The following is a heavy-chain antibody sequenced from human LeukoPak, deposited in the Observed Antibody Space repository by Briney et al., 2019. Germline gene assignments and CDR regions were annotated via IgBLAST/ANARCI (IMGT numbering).Heavy chain of an antibody. CDR2: ISGSGGST. V-gene: IGHV3-23*01. CDR3: AKLSPLLVVHLMHL. CDR1: GFTVSSYA. J-gene: IGHJ6*02. D-gene: IGHD3-22*01. Sequence: PGGSLRLSCAASGFTVSSYAMSWVRQAPGKGLEWVSAISGSGGSTYYADSVKGRFTISRDNSKNTLYLQMNSLRAEDTGVYYCAKLSPLLVVHLMHLWGQGTTVTVSS.